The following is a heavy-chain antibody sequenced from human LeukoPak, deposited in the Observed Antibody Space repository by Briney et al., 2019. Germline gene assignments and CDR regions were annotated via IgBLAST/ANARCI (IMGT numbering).Heavy chain of an antibody. J-gene: IGHJ5*02. CDR3: ARDGVPVRLVAWFDP. CDR1: GFTFSDHY. Sequence: PGGSLRLSCAASGFTFSDHYMDWVRQAPGKGLEWVGRTRNKANSYTTEYAASVKGRFTISRDDSKNSLYLQMNSLRAEDTAVYYCARDGVPVRLVAWFDPWGQGTLVTVSS. CDR2: TRNKANSYTT. V-gene: IGHV3-72*01. D-gene: IGHD1-1*01.